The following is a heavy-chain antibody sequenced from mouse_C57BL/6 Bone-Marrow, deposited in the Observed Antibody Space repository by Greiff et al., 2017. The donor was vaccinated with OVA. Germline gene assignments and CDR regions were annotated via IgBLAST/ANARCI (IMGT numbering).Heavy chain of an antibody. CDR1: GYTFTSYD. D-gene: IGHD4-1*01. V-gene: IGHV1-85*01. CDR2: IYPRDGST. CDR3: ARESFWDWFAY. J-gene: IGHJ3*01. Sequence: SGPELVKPGASVKLSCKASGYTFTSYDINWVKQRPGQGLEWIGWIYPRDGSTKYNEKFKGKATLTVDTSSSTAYMELHSLTSEDSAVYFCARESFWDWFAYWGQGTLVTVSA.